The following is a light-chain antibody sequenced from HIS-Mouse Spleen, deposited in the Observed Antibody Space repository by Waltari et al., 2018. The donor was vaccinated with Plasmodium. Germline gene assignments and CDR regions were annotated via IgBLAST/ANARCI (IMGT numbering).Light chain of an antibody. Sequence: SYELTQPPSVSVSPGQTARITCSGDALPTQYAYWYQQKSGQAPVLVIYEDSKRPSGSPERFSGSSSGTMATVTISGAQVEDEADYYCYSTDSSGNHRVFGGGTKLTVL. CDR1: ALPTQY. V-gene: IGLV3-10*01. CDR3: YSTDSSGNHRV. J-gene: IGLJ3*02. CDR2: EDS.